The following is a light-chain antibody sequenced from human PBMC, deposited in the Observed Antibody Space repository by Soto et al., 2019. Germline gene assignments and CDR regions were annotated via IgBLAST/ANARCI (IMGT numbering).Light chain of an antibody. CDR2: EVI. CDR1: DSDVGGYNY. V-gene: IGLV2-14*03. J-gene: IGLJ3*02. Sequence: QSALTQPASVSGSPGQSITISCTGTDSDVGGYNYVSWYQQHPGKAPKLMIYEVINRPSGVSNRFSGSKSANTASLTISGLQAEDEADYYCSSYTSSRTLVFGGGTQLTVL. CDR3: SSYTSSRTLV.